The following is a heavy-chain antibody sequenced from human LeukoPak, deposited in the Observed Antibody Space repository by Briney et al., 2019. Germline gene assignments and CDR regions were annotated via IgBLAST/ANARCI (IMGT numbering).Heavy chain of an antibody. CDR1: GFTFSICC. J-gene: IGHJ4*02. V-gene: IGHV3-74*01. CDR2: INSDGSSS. CDR3: AREVYSSGWSSFDY. D-gene: IGHD6-19*01. Sequence: GGSLRLSCAASGFTFSICCMNWVRQAPGKGLVWVSHINSDGSSSNYADYVKGRFTISRDNAKNTLYMQMNSLRAEDTAVYYCAREVYSSGWSSFDYWGQGTLVTVSS.